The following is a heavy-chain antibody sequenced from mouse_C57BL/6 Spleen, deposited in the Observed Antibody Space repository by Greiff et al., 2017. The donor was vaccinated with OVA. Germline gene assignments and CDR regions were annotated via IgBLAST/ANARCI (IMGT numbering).Heavy chain of an antibody. CDR2: ISSGSSTI. D-gene: IGHD1-1*01. CDR1: GFTFSDYG. Sequence: EVKVVESGGGLVKPGGSLKLSCAASGFTFSDYGMHWVRQAPEKGLEWVAYISSGSSTIYYADTVKGRFTISRDNAKNTQFLQMSRMRSEDAAMYCCARDYGSSSFAYWGQGTLVTVSA. CDR3: ARDYGSSSFAY. J-gene: IGHJ3*01. V-gene: IGHV5-17*01.